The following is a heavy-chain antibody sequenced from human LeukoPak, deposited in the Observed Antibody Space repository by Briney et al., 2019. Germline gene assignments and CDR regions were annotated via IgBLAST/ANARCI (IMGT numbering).Heavy chain of an antibody. CDR3: ARGRLPIDY. Sequence: SETLSLTCTVSGGSISSYYWSWIRQPPGKGLEWIGYIYYSGSTSYNPSLKSQVTISVDTSKNQFSLKLTSVTAADTAVYYCARGRLPIDYWGQGTLVTVSS. CDR1: GGSISSYY. D-gene: IGHD6-25*01. J-gene: IGHJ4*02. CDR2: IYYSGST. V-gene: IGHV4-59*08.